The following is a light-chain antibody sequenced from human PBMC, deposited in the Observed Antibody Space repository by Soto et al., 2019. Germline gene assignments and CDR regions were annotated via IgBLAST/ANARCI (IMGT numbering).Light chain of an antibody. Sequence: DIQMTQSPSTLSASVGDRVTITCRASQSISAWLAWYQRKPGKPPKLLIYKASNLESGVPSRFSGSGSGTEYTLTISSLQTDDFETYYCQQYNNCPFTFGPGTKVDIK. CDR3: QQYNNCPFT. J-gene: IGKJ3*01. CDR2: KAS. V-gene: IGKV1-5*03. CDR1: QSISAW.